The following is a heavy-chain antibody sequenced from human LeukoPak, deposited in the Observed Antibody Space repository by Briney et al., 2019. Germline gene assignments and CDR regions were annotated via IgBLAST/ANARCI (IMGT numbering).Heavy chain of an antibody. CDR3: AKQPEWLRLNTFDY. J-gene: IGHJ4*02. CDR2: IRYDGSNK. V-gene: IGHV3-30*02. CDR1: GFTFSSYG. Sequence: GGSLRLSCAASGFTFSSYGMHWVRQAPGKGLEWVAFIRYDGSNKYYADSVKGRFTISRDNSKNTLYLQMNSLRAEDTAVYYCAKQPEWLRLNTFDYWGQGTLVTVSS. D-gene: IGHD5-12*01.